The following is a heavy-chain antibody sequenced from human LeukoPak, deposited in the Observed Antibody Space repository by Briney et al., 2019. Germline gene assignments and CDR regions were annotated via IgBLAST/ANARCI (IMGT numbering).Heavy chain of an antibody. V-gene: IGHV1-2*02. D-gene: IGHD3-10*01. CDR1: GYTFTGYY. CDR2: INPNSGGT. Sequence: GASVKVSCKASGYTFTGYYMHWVRQAPGQGLEWMGWINPNSGGTNYAQKFQGRVTMTRDTSISTAYMELSRLRSDDTAVYYCARSIWFGELSSDYWGQGTLVTVSS. CDR3: ARSIWFGELSSDY. J-gene: IGHJ4*02.